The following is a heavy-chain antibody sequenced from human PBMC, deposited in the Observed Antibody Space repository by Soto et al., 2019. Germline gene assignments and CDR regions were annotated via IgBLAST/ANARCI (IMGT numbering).Heavy chain of an antibody. J-gene: IGHJ4*02. V-gene: IGHV3-23*01. CDR3: AKANGYSSSWFEFDY. CDR2: ISGSGGST. Sequence: EVQLLESGGGLVQPGGSLRLSCAASGFTFSSYAMSWVRQAPGKGLEWVSAISGSGGSTYYADSVKGRFTISRDNSKSTVYLQMKSLRAEDTDVYYCAKANGYSSSWFEFDYWGQGTLVTVSS. D-gene: IGHD6-13*01. CDR1: GFTFSSYA.